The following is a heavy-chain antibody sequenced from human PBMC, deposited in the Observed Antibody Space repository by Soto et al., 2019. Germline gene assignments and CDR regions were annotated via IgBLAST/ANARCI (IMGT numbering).Heavy chain of an antibody. J-gene: IGHJ4*02. D-gene: IGHD6-13*01. CDR1: GFTFSNYW. Sequence: EVQLVESGGGLVQPGGSLRLSCAASGFTFSNYWMHWVRQAPGKGLVWVSRINGDGSSTSYADSVKGRFTISRDNAKNTLHQQMNSLRAEDTAVYYCARDGYSDSWYEGLDYWGQGTLVTASS. V-gene: IGHV3-74*01. CDR2: INGDGSST. CDR3: ARDGYSDSWYEGLDY.